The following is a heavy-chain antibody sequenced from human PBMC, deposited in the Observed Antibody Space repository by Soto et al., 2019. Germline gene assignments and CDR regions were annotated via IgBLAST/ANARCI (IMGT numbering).Heavy chain of an antibody. J-gene: IGHJ4*02. CDR2: IYYSGST. D-gene: IGHD3-3*01. V-gene: IGHV4-61*01. CDR1: GGSVSSGSYY. Sequence: SETLSLTCTVSGGSVSSGSYYWSWIRQPPGKGLEWIGYIYYSGSTNYNPSLKSRVTISVDTSKNQFSLKLSSVTAADTAVYDCARAYDSWSGRPQPHSDYWGQGTVVTVSS. CDR3: ARAYDSWSGRPQPHSDY.